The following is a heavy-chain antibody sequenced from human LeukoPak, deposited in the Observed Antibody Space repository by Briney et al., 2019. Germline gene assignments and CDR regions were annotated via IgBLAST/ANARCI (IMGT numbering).Heavy chain of an antibody. CDR3: ARTTSFTASGYDY. CDR2: MNPNSGNI. Sequence: ASVKVSCKASGYTFTSYDINWVRQATGQGLEWMGWMNPNSGNIGYAQKFQGRVTITRNTSISTAYMELSSLRSEDTAVYYCARTTSFTASGYDYWGQGTLVTVSS. J-gene: IGHJ4*02. V-gene: IGHV1-8*03. CDR1: GYTFTSYD. D-gene: IGHD6-25*01.